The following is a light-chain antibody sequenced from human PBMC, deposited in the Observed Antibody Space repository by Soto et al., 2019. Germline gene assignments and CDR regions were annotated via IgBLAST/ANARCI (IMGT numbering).Light chain of an antibody. CDR2: EVS. V-gene: IGLV2-14*01. J-gene: IGLJ1*01. CDR1: SSDVGGYNY. Sequence: QSALTKPASVSGSPGQSITISCTGTSSDVGGYNYVSWYQQHPGKAPKLIIYEVSNRPSGVSNRFSGSKSGNTASLTISGLQDEGQADYYWNSYTSNSTGVFGTGTKLTLL. CDR3: NSYTSNSTGV.